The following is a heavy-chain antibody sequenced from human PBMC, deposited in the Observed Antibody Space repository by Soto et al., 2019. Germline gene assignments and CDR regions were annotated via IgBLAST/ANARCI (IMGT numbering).Heavy chain of an antibody. D-gene: IGHD3-3*01. J-gene: IGHJ4*02. CDR2: ISSSSSYT. CDR1: GFTFSDYY. CDR3: ARDVYYDFWSGYLFDY. V-gene: IGHV3-11*06. Sequence: QVQLVESGGGLVKPGGSLRLSCAASGFTFSDYYMSWIRQAPGKGLEWVSYISSSSSYTNYADSVKGRFTISRDNAKNSLYLQMNSLRAEDTAVYYCARDVYYDFWSGYLFDYWGQGTLVTVSS.